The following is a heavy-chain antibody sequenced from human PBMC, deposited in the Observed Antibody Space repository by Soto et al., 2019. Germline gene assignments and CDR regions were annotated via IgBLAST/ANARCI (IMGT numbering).Heavy chain of an antibody. CDR1: GYTFTSYG. Sequence: ASVKVSDKASGYTFTSYGISWVRQAPGQGLEWIGWISAYNGNTNHAQKLQGRVTMTTDTSTSTAYMQPRSLSSDDTAVYYCANHDRSGSYYDGIDVWGQGTTVTVSS. D-gene: IGHD3-10*01. J-gene: IGHJ6*02. CDR3: ANHDRSGSYYDGIDV. CDR2: ISAYNGNT. V-gene: IGHV1-18*04.